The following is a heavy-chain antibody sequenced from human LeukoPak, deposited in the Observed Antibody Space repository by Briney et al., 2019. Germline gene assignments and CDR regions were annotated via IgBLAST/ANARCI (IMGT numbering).Heavy chain of an antibody. D-gene: IGHD2-15*01. CDR2: ISSSSSYI. J-gene: IGHJ6*02. Sequence: GGSLRLSCAASGFTFSSYSMNWVRQAPGKGLEWVSSISSSSSYIYYADSVKGRFTISRDNAKNSLYLQMNSLRAEDTAVHYCARDGVVVAATPIVDGMDVWGQGTTVTVSS. CDR1: GFTFSSYS. CDR3: ARDGVVVAATPIVDGMDV. V-gene: IGHV3-21*01.